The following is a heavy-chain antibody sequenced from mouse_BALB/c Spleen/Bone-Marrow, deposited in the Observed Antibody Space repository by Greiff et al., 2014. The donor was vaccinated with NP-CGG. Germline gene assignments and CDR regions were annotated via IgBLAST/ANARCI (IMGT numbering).Heavy chain of an antibody. J-gene: IGHJ4*01. D-gene: IGHD2-3*01. CDR1: GYAFSSSW. CDR3: ARSDGYRVMDY. Sequence: VQLQQSGPELVKPGASVKISCKASGYAFSSSWVNWVKQRPGQGLEWIGRIYPGDGDINYNGKFKGKATLTADKSSSTACMQLSSLTSVDSAVYFCARSDGYRVMDYWGQGTSVTVSS. CDR2: IYPGDGDI. V-gene: IGHV1-82*01.